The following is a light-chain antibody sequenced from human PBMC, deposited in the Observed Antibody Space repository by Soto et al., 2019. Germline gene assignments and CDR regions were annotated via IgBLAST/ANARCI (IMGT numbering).Light chain of an antibody. CDR1: PSLQHNNGNTL. J-gene: IGKJ1*01. Sequence: EIVMTQSPLSLTVTPGEPASISGKSSPSLQHNNGNTLLDWYMQKPGQSPQLLIYLGSRRAPGAPDRVSGSGSGTDFTLRISTVEADDAAIYYCMQAIQTPRTFGQGTKLEI. V-gene: IGKV2-28*01. CDR3: MQAIQTPRT. CDR2: LGS.